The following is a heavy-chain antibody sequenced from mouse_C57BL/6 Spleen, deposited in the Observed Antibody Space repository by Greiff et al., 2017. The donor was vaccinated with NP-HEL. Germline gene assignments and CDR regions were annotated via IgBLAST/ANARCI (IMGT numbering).Heavy chain of an antibody. CDR1: GYTFTDYN. CDR2: INPNNGGT. V-gene: IGHV1-18*01. D-gene: IGHD2-4*01. CDR3: ARRGNDYDGAMDY. Sequence: EVQLQQSGPELVKPGASVKIPCKASGYTFTDYNMDWVKQSHGKSLEWIGDINPNNGGTIYNQKFKGKATLTVDKSSSPAYMERRSLTSEDTAVYYCARRGNDYDGAMDYWGQGTSVTVSS. J-gene: IGHJ4*01.